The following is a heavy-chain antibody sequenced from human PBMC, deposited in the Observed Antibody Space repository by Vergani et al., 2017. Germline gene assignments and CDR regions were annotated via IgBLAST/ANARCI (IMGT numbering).Heavy chain of an antibody. D-gene: IGHD3-16*01. Sequence: EVQLVESGGGLVQPGRSLRLSCAASGFTFDDYAMHWVRQAPGKGLEWVSGISWNSGSIGYADSVKGRFTISRDNAKNTLYLQMNSLRAEDTAVYYCAKEDYPWAFDIWGQGTMVTVSS. J-gene: IGHJ3*02. V-gene: IGHV3-9*01. CDR1: GFTFDDYA. CDR3: AKEDYPWAFDI. CDR2: ISWNSGSI.